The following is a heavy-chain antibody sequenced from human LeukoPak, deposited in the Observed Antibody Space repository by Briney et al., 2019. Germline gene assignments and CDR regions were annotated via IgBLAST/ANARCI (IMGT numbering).Heavy chain of an antibody. V-gene: IGHV3-48*03. CDR3: ARDRTYLDY. CDR1: GFTFSSYE. CDR2: ISSSGSTI. Sequence: GGSLRLSCAASGFTFSSYEMNWVRQAPGKGLEWVPYISSSGSTIYYADSVRGRFTISRDNAKNSLYLQMNSLRAEDTAVYYCARDRTYLDYWGQGTLVTVSS. J-gene: IGHJ4*02.